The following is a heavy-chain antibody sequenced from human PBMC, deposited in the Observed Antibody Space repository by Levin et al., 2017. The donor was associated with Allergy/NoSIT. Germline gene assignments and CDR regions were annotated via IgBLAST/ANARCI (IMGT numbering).Heavy chain of an antibody. J-gene: IGHJ4*02. V-gene: IGHV4-39*07. Sequence: TLSLTCTVSGGSINRTSYYWSWLRQPPGKGLEWIGNIYYSGNTYNSPSLKSRVTMSIDTSRNQFSLNLNSVTAADTAVYYCARESRLFGSGTNMIDYWGQGTLVTVSS. D-gene: IGHD3-10*01. CDR3: ARESRLFGSGTNMIDY. CDR2: IYYSGNT. CDR1: GGSINRTSYY.